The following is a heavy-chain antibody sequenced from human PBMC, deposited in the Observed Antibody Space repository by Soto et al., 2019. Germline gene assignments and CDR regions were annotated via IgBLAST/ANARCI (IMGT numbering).Heavy chain of an antibody. CDR2: ISGSGGST. V-gene: IGHV3-23*01. CDR1: GFTLTSYA. J-gene: IGHJ4*02. CDR3: ARDHGSGWDY. D-gene: IGHD6-19*01. Sequence: EVQLLESGGGLVQPGGSLRLSCAASGFTLTSYAINWVRQAPGKGLEWVSAISGSGGSTYYADSVRGRFTISRDNSKNTLYLQMNSLRVEDTAVYYCARDHGSGWDYWGQGTLVTVSS.